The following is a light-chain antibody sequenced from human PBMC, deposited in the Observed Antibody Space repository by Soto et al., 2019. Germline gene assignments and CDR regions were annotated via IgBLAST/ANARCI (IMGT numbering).Light chain of an antibody. CDR2: AAS. V-gene: IGKV1-9*01. Sequence: IQLTQSPSSLSASVGDGVTITCRASQGISSYLAWYQQKPGKAPKLLIYAASTLQSGVPSRFSGSGSGTDFTLTISSLQPEDFATYYCQQRSNWPPITFGQGTRLEI. J-gene: IGKJ5*01. CDR3: QQRSNWPPIT. CDR1: QGISSY.